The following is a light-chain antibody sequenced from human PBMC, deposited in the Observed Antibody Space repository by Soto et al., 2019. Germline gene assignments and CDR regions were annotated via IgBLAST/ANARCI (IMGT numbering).Light chain of an antibody. J-gene: IGKJ1*01. V-gene: IGKV3-20*01. CDR3: QQDSSQT. Sequence: EPVLTHSPTTPSLSPAEGATLSCRASQSISSNFLDWYQQKRGQAPRLFVVGASNWGTGIPDRFSGSGSGTDLTLTIIRLEPEDSAVYFCQQDSSQTFGQGTKVAI. CDR2: GAS. CDR1: QSISSNF.